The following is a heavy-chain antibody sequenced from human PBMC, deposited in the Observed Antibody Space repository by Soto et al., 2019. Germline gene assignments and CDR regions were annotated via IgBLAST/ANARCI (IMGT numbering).Heavy chain of an antibody. Sequence: QVQLVESGGGVVQPGTSLRVSCVGSGFTFRSYVIHWVRQAPGKGLEWVALTSYDGSGKYYGDSVRGRFTISRDNSRNTVDLQMDSLRLEDTALYYCARWGTKGGLDVWGQGTLVSVSS. CDR3: ARWGTKGGLDV. D-gene: IGHD3-16*01. CDR1: GFTFRSYV. J-gene: IGHJ1*01. V-gene: IGHV3-30*19. CDR2: TSYDGSGK.